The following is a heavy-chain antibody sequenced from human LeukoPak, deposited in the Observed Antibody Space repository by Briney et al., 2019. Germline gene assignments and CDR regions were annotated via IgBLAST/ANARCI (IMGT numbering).Heavy chain of an antibody. CDR3: AKDWHILTGRNCFDP. CDR2: VSSYNGDT. J-gene: IGHJ5*02. D-gene: IGHD3-9*01. Sequence: GASVTVSCKASGYTFNNYGISWVRQAPGQGLEWMGWVSSYNGDTNYAQKFQGRVTMSTDTSTTTAYMELRSLRFDDTAIYYCAKDWHILTGRNCFDPWGQGTLVTVSS. CDR1: GYTFNNYG. V-gene: IGHV1-18*01.